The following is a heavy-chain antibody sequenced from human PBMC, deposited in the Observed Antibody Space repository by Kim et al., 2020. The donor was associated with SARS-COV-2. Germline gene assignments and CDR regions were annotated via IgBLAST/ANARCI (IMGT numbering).Heavy chain of an antibody. CDR2: ISYDGSNK. Sequence: LSLTCAASGFTFSSYGMHWVRQAPGKGLEWVAVISYDGSNKYYADSVKGRFTISRDNSKNTLYLQMNSLRAEDTAVYYCAKLLGVDWGQGTLVTVSS. D-gene: IGHD3-3*01. J-gene: IGHJ4*02. CDR3: AKLLGVD. V-gene: IGHV3-30*18. CDR1: GFTFSSYG.